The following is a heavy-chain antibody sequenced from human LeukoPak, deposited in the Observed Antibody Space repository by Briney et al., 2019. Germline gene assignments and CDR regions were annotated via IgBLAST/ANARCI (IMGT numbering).Heavy chain of an antibody. CDR2: IYYSGST. CDR1: GGSISSGGYY. J-gene: IGHJ4*02. Sequence: PSETLSLTCTVSGGSISSGGYYWSWIRQHPGKGLEWIGSIYYSGSTYYNPSLKSRVTISVDTSKNQFSLKLSSVTAADTAVYYCATTPRYDILTGYYGGGGYFDYWGQGTLVTVSS. D-gene: IGHD3-9*01. V-gene: IGHV4-31*03. CDR3: ATTPRYDILTGYYGGGGYFDY.